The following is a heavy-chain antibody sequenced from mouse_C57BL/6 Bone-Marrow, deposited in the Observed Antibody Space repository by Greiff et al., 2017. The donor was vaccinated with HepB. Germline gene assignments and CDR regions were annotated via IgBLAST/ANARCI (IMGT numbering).Heavy chain of an antibody. CDR1: GFNIKDYY. CDR3: TTRGLLRFLFDY. J-gene: IGHJ2*01. V-gene: IGHV14-1*01. CDR2: IDPEDGDT. Sequence: VQLQQSGAELVRPGASVKLSCTASGFNIKDYYMHWVKQRPEQGLEWIGRIDPEDGDTEYAPKFQGKATMTADTSSNTTYLQLSSLTSEDTAVYYSTTRGLLRFLFDYWGQGTTLTVSS. D-gene: IGHD1-1*01.